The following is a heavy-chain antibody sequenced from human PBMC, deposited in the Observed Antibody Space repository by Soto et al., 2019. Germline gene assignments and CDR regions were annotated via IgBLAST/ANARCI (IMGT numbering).Heavy chain of an antibody. CDR1: GGSISSGGYY. Sequence: LSLTCTVSGGSISSGGYYWSWIRQHPGKGLEWIGYIYYSGSTYYNPSLKSRVIISVDTSKNQFSLKLSSVIAADTAVYYCARARATIAAAAIFDCWGQGTLVTVS. V-gene: IGHV4-31*03. J-gene: IGHJ4*02. D-gene: IGHD6-13*01. CDR3: ARARATIAAAAIFDC. CDR2: IYYSGST.